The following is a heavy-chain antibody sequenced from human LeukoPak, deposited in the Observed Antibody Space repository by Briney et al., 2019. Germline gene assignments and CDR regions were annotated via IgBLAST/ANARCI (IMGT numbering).Heavy chain of an antibody. CDR2: IYPGDSDT. CDR3: ARRGPLTGDAFDI. CDR1: GYSFTSNW. V-gene: IGHV5-51*01. D-gene: IGHD7-27*01. Sequence: GESLKISCKGSGYSFTSNWIGWVRQMPGKGLEWMGIIYPGDSDTRYSPSFQGQVTISADKSISTAYLQWSSLKASDTAMYYCARRGPLTGDAFDIWGQGTMVTVSS. J-gene: IGHJ3*02.